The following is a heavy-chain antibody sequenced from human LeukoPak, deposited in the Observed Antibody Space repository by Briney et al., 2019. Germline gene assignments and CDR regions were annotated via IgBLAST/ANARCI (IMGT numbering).Heavy chain of an antibody. CDR1: GGSISSGDYY. CDR2: INHSGST. CDR3: ARGMSGSRVVVVVAASRRRRSEGAFDI. D-gene: IGHD2-15*01. Sequence: PSQTLSLTCTVSGGSISSGDYYWSWIRQPPGKGLEWIGEINHSGSTNYNPSLKSRVTISVDTSKNQFSLKLSSVTAADTAVYYCARGMSGSRVVVVVAASRRRRSEGAFDIWGQGTMVTVSS. V-gene: IGHV4-30-4*08. J-gene: IGHJ3*02.